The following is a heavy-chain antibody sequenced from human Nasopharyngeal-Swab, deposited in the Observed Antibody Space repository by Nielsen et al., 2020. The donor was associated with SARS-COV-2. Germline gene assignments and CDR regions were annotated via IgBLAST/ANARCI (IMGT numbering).Heavy chain of an antibody. J-gene: IGHJ4*02. D-gene: IGHD2-15*01. CDR2: IKQDGSEK. V-gene: IGHV3-7*01. Sequence: VRQAPGKGLEWVANIKQDGSEKYYVDSVKGRFTISRDSAKNSLYLQMNSLRAEDTAVYYCARDLLLKPFYFDYWGQGTLVTVSS. CDR3: ARDLLLKPFYFDY.